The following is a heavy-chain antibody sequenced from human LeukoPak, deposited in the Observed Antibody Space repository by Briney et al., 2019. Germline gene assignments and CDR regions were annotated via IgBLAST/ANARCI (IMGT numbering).Heavy chain of an antibody. CDR3: ARDRNYYYYMDV. J-gene: IGHJ6*03. CDR1: GFTLSDYY. CDR2: ISSSGSTI. V-gene: IGHV3-11*01. Sequence: PGGSLRLSCAASGFTLSDYYMSWIRQAPGKGLEWVSYISSSGSTIYYADSVKGRFTISRDNAKNSLYLQMNSLRAEDTAVYYCARDRNYYYYMDVWGKGTTVTVSS.